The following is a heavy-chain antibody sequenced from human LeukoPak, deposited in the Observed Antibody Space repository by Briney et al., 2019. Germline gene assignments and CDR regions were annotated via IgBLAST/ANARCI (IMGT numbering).Heavy chain of an antibody. V-gene: IGHV3-30*18. Sequence: GRSLRLSCAASGFTFSSYGMHWVRQAPGKGLEWVAVISYDGSNKYYADSVKGRFTISRDNSKNTLYLQMNSLRAEDTAVYYCAKGNSSSWYGYAFDIWGQGTMVTVSS. D-gene: IGHD6-13*01. CDR3: AKGNSSSWYGYAFDI. CDR2: ISYDGSNK. J-gene: IGHJ3*02. CDR1: GFTFSSYG.